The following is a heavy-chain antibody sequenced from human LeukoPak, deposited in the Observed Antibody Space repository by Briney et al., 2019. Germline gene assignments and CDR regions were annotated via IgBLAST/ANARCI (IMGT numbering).Heavy chain of an antibody. Sequence: ASVKVSCKASGYTFTSYGISWVRQAPGQGLEWIGWISAYNGNTNYAQKLQGRVTMTTDTSTSTAYMELRSLRSDDTAAYYCARKKKIYGSGSNWFDPWGQGTLVTVSS. CDR1: GYTFTSYG. CDR3: ARKKKIYGSGSNWFDP. CDR2: ISAYNGNT. J-gene: IGHJ5*02. V-gene: IGHV1-18*01. D-gene: IGHD3-10*01.